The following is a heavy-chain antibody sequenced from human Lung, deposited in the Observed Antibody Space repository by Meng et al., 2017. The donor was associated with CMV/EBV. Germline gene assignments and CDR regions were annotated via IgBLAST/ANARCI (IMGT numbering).Heavy chain of an antibody. V-gene: IGHV1-8*03. Sequence: SGYNFTNYDINWVRQATGQGLEWMGWINPNTGDTVYAQNFQGRITFTGDTSMTTVYMDLSSLTSEDTAVYYCARGLGYCSTTSCYSDYWGQGTLVTVSS. J-gene: IGHJ4*02. CDR3: ARGLGYCSTTSCYSDY. CDR2: INPNTGDT. D-gene: IGHD2-2*01. CDR1: GYNFTNYD.